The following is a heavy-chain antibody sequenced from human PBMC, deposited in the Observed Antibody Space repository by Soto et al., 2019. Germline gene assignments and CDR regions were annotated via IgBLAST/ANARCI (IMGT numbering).Heavy chain of an antibody. Sequence: SETLSLTCTVSGGSVSSGGYNWSWIRQHPGKGLEWIGYIYYSGSTYYNPSLKSRVTISVDTSENQFSLKLTSVTAADTAVYYCTSLGYNYGLSYWGQGNLVTVSS. CDR3: TSLGYNYGLSY. V-gene: IGHV4-31*03. CDR1: GGSVSSGGYN. CDR2: IYYSGST. D-gene: IGHD5-18*01. J-gene: IGHJ4*02.